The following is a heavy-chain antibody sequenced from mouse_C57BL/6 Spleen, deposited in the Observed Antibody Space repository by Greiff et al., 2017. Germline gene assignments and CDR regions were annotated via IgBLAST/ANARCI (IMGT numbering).Heavy chain of an antibody. J-gene: IGHJ1*03. D-gene: IGHD1-1*01. CDR2: ISYDGSN. CDR3: AREGYGSSYGYFDV. Sequence: VQLKESGPGLVKPSQSLSLTCSVTGYSITSGYYWNWIRQFPGNKLEWMGYISYDGSNNYNPSLKNRISITRDTSKNQFFLKLNSVTTEDTATYYCAREGYGSSYGYFDVWGTGTTVTGSS. V-gene: IGHV3-6*01. CDR1: GYSITSGYY.